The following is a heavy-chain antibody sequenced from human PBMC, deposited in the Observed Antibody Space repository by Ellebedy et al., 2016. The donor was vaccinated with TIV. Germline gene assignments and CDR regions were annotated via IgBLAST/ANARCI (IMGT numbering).Heavy chain of an antibody. V-gene: IGHV4-59*01. CDR3: ARDAYSSSHLDY. CDR2: IYYSGST. J-gene: IGHJ4*02. Sequence: SETLSLXXSVSGGSIRSYYWSWVRQSPGKGLEWIAYIYYSGSTNYNPSLKSRVTMSVDTSKNQFSLKLSSVTAADTAVYFCARDAYSSSHLDYWGQGTLVTVSS. D-gene: IGHD6-6*01. CDR1: GGSIRSYY.